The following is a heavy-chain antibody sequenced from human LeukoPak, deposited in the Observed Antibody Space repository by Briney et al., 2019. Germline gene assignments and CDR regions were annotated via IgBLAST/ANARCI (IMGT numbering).Heavy chain of an antibody. J-gene: IGHJ4*02. D-gene: IGHD2-15*01. CDR2: ISSSGSTI. CDR1: GFTFSDYY. V-gene: IGHV3-11*01. Sequence: GGSLRLSCAASGFTFSDYYMSWIRQAPGKGLEWVSYISSSGSTIYYADSVKGRLTISRDNSKNTLHLQMNSLRAEDTAAYYCAKFAQRYCSGGSCHPFDYWGQGTLVTVSS. CDR3: AKFAQRYCSGGSCHPFDY.